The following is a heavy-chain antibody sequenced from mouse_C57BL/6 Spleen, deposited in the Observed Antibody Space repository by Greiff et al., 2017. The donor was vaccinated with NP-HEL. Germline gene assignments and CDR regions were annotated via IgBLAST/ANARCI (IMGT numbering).Heavy chain of an antibody. J-gene: IGHJ1*03. CDR1: GFTFSSYS. V-gene: IGHV5-9-1*02. Sequence: EVMLVESGAGLVKPGGSLKLSCAASGFTFSSYSMSWVRQTPEKRLEWVAYISSGGDYTYYAETVKGRFTISRDNARNTLYLQMSSLTSEDTAIYYCTRAVSTTVVARYFDVWGTGTTVTVSS. D-gene: IGHD1-1*01. CDR3: TRAVSTTVVARYFDV. CDR2: ISSGGDYT.